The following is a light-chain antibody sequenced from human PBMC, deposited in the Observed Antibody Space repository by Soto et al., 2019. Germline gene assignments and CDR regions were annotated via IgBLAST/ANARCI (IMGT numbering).Light chain of an antibody. CDR1: QSVSSN. Sequence: EIVMTQSPATLSLSPGERATLSCRASQSVSSNLAWYQQKPGQAPRPRIYGASTRATGIPARFSGSGSGTEFTLPISSLQSEDFAVYYCQQDNNWPQTFGQGTNVEIK. J-gene: IGKJ1*01. CDR2: GAS. V-gene: IGKV3-15*01. CDR3: QQDNNWPQT.